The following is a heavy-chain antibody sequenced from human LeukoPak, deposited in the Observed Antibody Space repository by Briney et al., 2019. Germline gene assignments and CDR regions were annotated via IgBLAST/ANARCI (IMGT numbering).Heavy chain of an antibody. V-gene: IGHV1-69*05. J-gene: IGHJ4*02. CDR1: GGTFSSYA. D-gene: IGHD2-15*01. CDR3: ARAPRYCSGGSCYFDY. CDR2: IIPIFGTA. Sequence: SVKVSCKASGGTFSSYAISWVRQAPGQGLEWMGGIIPIFGTANYAQKFQGRVTITTDESTSTAYMELSSLRSEDTAVYYCARAPRYCSGGSCYFDYWGQGTLVTVSS.